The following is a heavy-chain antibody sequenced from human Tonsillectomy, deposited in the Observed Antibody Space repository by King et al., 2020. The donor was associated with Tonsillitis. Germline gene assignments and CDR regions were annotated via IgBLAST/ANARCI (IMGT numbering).Heavy chain of an antibody. J-gene: IGHJ4*02. CDR3: AKTPQEGDIVPDYCDY. D-gene: IGHD2-21*02. V-gene: IGHV3-33*03. CDR2: ISYDGEIK. Sequence: QVQLVESGGRVVQPGRSLRLSCATSGFNFSSYALHWVRQAPGKGLEWVAIISYDGEIKYYADSVKGRFNISRDNTKNRLYLQMNSLRGDDAGVYYCAKTPQEGDIVPDYCDYWGQGTQVSVSS. CDR1: GFNFSSYA.